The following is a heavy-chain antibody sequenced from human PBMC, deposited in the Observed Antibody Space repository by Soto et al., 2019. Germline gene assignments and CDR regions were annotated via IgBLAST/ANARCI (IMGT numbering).Heavy chain of an antibody. V-gene: IGHV3-21*01. CDR3: ARDPAADGYYGMDV. CDR1: EFSFSTYN. D-gene: IGHD6-13*01. J-gene: IGHJ6*02. CDR2: ISRTSSHI. Sequence: EVQLVESGGGLVKPGGSLRLSCVASEFSFSTYNMNWVRQAPGEGLQWVSFISRTSSHIHYADSVQGRFTISRDNAKNSLYLEMNSLRAEDTAVYYFARDPAADGYYGMDVWGQGTTVTVSS.